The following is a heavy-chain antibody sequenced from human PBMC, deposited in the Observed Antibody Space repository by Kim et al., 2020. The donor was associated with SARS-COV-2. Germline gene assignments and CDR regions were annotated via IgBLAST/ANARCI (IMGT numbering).Heavy chain of an antibody. CDR3: TLYYDVLTGYYIFDY. D-gene: IGHD3-9*01. J-gene: IGHJ4*02. V-gene: IGHV3-49*02. Sequence: ASVKGRFIISRDDSKSIAYLQMNSLKTEDTAVYYCTLYYDVLTGYYIFDYWGQGTLVTVSS.